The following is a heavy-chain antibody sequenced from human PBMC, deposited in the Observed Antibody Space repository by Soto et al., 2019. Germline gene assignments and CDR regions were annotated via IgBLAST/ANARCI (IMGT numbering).Heavy chain of an antibody. CDR2: ISYDGTDE. D-gene: IGHD6-13*01. Sequence: GGSMILSCAASEFNFSSYGVHWVRQAPGKGLEWVAMISYDGTDEYYADSVKGRFTISRDNSKNAVYLQMNSLRAEDTAVYYCERVTPPGIADHWGQGTLVTVSS. V-gene: IGHV3-30*03. CDR1: EFNFSSYG. J-gene: IGHJ5*02. CDR3: ERVTPPGIADH.